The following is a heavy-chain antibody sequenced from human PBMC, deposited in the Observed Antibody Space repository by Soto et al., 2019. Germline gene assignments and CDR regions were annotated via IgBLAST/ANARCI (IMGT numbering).Heavy chain of an antibody. CDR2: IRANDESI. Sequence: EGSLRLSCVASGFDFRSYEMNWVRQAPGKGLEWVSNIRANDESIYYADSVKGRVSVSRDNAKNSLFLEMNSLRVDDTAVYYCARETLRDAIDISGPGTLVTLSS. CDR1: GFDFRSYE. J-gene: IGHJ3*02. CDR3: ARETLRDAIDI. V-gene: IGHV3-48*03.